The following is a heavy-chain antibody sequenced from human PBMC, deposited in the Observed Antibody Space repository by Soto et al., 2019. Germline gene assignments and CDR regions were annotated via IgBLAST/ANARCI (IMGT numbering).Heavy chain of an antibody. Sequence: SETLSLTCTVSGGSISSYYWSWIRQPPGKGLEWIGYIYYSGSTNYNPSLKSRVTISVDTSKNQFSLKLSSVTAADTAVYYCARHQGIVVVPAANFDYWGQGTLVTVSS. D-gene: IGHD2-2*01. V-gene: IGHV4-59*08. CDR2: IYYSGST. J-gene: IGHJ4*02. CDR1: GGSISSYY. CDR3: ARHQGIVVVPAANFDY.